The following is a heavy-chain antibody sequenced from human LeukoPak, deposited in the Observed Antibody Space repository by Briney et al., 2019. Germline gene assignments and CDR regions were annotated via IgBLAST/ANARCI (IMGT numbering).Heavy chain of an antibody. J-gene: IGHJ4*02. CDR3: ARAHYDSSGYYYFDY. Sequence: ASVKVSCTASGYTFTSYGISWVRQAPGQGLEWMGWISAYNGNTNYAQKFQGRVTITRDTSASTAYMELSSLRSEDTAVYYCARAHYDSSGYYYFDYWGQGTLVTVSS. CDR1: GYTFTSYG. D-gene: IGHD3-22*01. V-gene: IGHV1-18*01. CDR2: ISAYNGNT.